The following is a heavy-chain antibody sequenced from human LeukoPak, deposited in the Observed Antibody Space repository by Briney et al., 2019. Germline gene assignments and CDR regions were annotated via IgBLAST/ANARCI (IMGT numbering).Heavy chain of an antibody. J-gene: IGHJ4*02. CDR3: ARGFPQYDSSGYYY. CDR1: GGSFSGYY. V-gene: IGHV4-34*01. CDR2: INHSGST. D-gene: IGHD3-22*01. Sequence: PSETLSLTCAVYGGSFSGYYWSWIRQPPGNGLEWIGEINHSGSTNYNPSLKSRVTISVDTSKSQFSLKLSSVTAADTAVYYCARGFPQYDSSGYYYWGQGTLVTVSS.